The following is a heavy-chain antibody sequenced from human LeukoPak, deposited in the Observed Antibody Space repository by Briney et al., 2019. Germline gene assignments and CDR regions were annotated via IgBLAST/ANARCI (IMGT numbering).Heavy chain of an antibody. J-gene: IGHJ4*02. Sequence: GGSLRLSCAASGFTFSNAWMSWVRQAPGKGLEWVGRIKSKTDGGPTDYAAPVKGRFTISRDDSKNTLYLQMNSLKTEDTAVYYCTTDYEWELPDYWGQGTLVTVSS. CDR2: IKSKTDGGPT. CDR1: GFTFSNAW. CDR3: TTDYEWELPDY. V-gene: IGHV3-15*01. D-gene: IGHD1-26*01.